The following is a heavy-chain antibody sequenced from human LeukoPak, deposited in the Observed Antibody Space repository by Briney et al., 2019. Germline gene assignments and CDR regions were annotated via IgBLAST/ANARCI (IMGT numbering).Heavy chain of an antibody. Sequence: SETLSLTCTFSGGSITSYYWSWIRQPAGKGLEWIGRIHTSGSTNYNPSLKSRVTISVDTSKNQFSLKLSSVTAADTAVYYCARSSSWYDYYFDYWGQGTLVTVSS. J-gene: IGHJ4*02. CDR2: IHTSGST. V-gene: IGHV4-4*07. D-gene: IGHD6-13*01. CDR1: GGSITSYY. CDR3: ARSSSWYDYYFDY.